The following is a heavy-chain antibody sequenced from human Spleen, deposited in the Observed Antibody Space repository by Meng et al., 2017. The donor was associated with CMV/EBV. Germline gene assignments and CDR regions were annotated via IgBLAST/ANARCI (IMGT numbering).Heavy chain of an antibody. Sequence: ASVQVSCKASGYTFTGYYMHWVRQAPGQGLEWMGWINPNSGGTNYAQKFQGRVTMTRDTSISTAYMELSRLRSDDTAVYYCASPSALGYYYYGMDVWGQGTTVTVSS. D-gene: IGHD1-26*01. CDR3: ASPSALGYYYYGMDV. CDR2: INPNSGGT. J-gene: IGHJ6*02. V-gene: IGHV1-2*02. CDR1: GYTFTGYY.